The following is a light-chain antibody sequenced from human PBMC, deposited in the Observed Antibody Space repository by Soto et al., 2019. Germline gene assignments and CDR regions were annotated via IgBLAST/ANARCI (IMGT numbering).Light chain of an antibody. CDR1: SSDVGGYNY. J-gene: IGLJ2*01. Sequence: QSALTQPASVSGSPGQSITISCTGTSSDVGGYNYVSWYQQHQGKAPKVMIYDVSTRPSGVSNRFSGSKSGNTASLTISGLQVEDEADYYCSSYTSSSTRVGFGGGTKLTVL. CDR3: SSYTSSSTRVG. CDR2: DVS. V-gene: IGLV2-14*03.